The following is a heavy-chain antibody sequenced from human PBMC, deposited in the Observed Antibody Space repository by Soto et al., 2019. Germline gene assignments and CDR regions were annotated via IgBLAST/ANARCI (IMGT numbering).Heavy chain of an antibody. CDR3: ARAYSSGWFAYYYYGMDV. J-gene: IGHJ6*02. CDR1: GGSISSYY. V-gene: IGHV4-59*01. CDR2: IYYSGST. Sequence: QVQLQESGPGLVKPSETLSLTCTVSGGSISSYYWSWIRQPPGKGLEWIGYIYYSGSTNYNPSLKSRVTISVDTSKNQSSLKLSSVTAADTAVYYCARAYSSGWFAYYYYGMDVWGQGTTVTVSS. D-gene: IGHD6-19*01.